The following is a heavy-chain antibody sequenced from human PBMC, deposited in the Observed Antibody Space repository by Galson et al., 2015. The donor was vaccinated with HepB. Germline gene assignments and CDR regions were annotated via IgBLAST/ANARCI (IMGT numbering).Heavy chain of an antibody. CDR2: ISGSGYST. D-gene: IGHD3-22*01. CDR3: ARMRGYYDSSGSYYELGAFDI. V-gene: IGHV3-23*01. Sequence: SLRLSCAASGFTFTSYAMSWVRRAPGKGLEWVSIISGSGYSTHYAGSVKGRFTISRDNSKNTLYLQINSLRVEDTAVYYCARMRGYYDSSGSYYELGAFDIWGQGAMVTVSS. J-gene: IGHJ3*02. CDR1: GFTFTSYA.